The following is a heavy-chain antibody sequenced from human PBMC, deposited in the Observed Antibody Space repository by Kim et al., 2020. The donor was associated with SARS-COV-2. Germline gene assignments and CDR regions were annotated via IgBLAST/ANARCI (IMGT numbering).Heavy chain of an antibody. CDR1: GYSFTSYW. V-gene: IGHV5-51*01. J-gene: IGHJ3*02. D-gene: IGHD2-2*01. CDR3: ARHLQYQLLTSLRGGDAFDI. CDR2: IYPGDSDT. Sequence: GESLKISCKGSGYSFTSYWIGWVRQMPGKGLEWMGIIYPGDSDTRYSPSFQGQVTISADKSISTAYLQWSSLKASDPAMYYCARHLQYQLLTSLRGGDAFDIWGQGTMVTVSS.